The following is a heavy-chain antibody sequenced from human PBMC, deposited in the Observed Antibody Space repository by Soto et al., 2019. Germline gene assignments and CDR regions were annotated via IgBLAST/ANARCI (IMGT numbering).Heavy chain of an antibody. D-gene: IGHD2-2*01. J-gene: IGHJ6*02. CDR1: GFTFSSYS. V-gene: IGHV3-21*01. Sequence: GGSLRLSCAASGFTFSSYSVNWVRQAPGKGLEWVSSISSSSSYIYYADSVKGRFTISRDNAKNSLYLQMNSLRAEDTAVYYCARDQTRYCSSTSCYPTDYYYGMDVWGQGTTVTVSS. CDR2: ISSSSSYI. CDR3: ARDQTRYCSSTSCYPTDYYYGMDV.